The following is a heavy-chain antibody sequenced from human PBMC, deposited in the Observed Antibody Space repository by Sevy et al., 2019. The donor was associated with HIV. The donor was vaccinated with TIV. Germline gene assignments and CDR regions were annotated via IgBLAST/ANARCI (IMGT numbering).Heavy chain of an antibody. V-gene: IGHV1-46*01. Sequence: ASVKVSCKASGYTFTSYYMHWVRQAAGQGLEWMGIINPSGGSTSYAQKFQGRVTMTRDTSTSTVYMELSSLRSEDTAVYYCAREGVVVTATTYYYYYGMDVWGQGTTVTVSS. CDR1: GYTFTSYY. CDR2: INPSGGST. CDR3: AREGVVVTATTYYYYYGMDV. J-gene: IGHJ6*02. D-gene: IGHD2-21*02.